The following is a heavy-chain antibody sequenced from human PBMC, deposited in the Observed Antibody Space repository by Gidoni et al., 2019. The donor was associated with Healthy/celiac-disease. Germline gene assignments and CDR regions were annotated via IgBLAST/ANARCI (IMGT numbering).Heavy chain of an antibody. CDR3: AREVGGSGSYGFD. D-gene: IGHD3-10*01. Sequence: EVQLVESGGGLVKPGGSLRLSCAASGFTFSSYSMNWVRQAPGKGLEWVSSISSSSSYIYYADSVKGRFTIARDNAKNSLYLQMNSLRAEDTAVYYCAREVGGSGSYGFDGGQGTLVTVSS. V-gene: IGHV3-21*01. J-gene: IGHJ4*02. CDR1: GFTFSSYS. CDR2: ISSSSSYI.